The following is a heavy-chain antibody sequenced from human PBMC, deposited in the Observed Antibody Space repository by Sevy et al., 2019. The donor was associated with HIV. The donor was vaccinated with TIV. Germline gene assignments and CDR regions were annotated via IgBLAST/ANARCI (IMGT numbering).Heavy chain of an antibody. CDR2: ISYDGSNK. J-gene: IGHJ6*02. D-gene: IGHD3-22*01. CDR3: AKATYYYDSSGQTFYYYYGMDV. Sequence: GGSLRLSCAASGFTFSSYGMHWVRQAPGKGLEWVAVISYDGSNKYYADSVKGRFTISRDNSKNTLYLQMNSLRAEETAVYYCAKATYYYDSSGQTFYYYYGMDVWGQGTTVTVSS. CDR1: GFTFSSYG. V-gene: IGHV3-30*18.